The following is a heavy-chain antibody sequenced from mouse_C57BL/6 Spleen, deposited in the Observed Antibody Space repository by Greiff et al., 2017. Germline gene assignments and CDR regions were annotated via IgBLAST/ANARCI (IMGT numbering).Heavy chain of an antibody. CDR3: ARWSDDYDGYFDV. CDR1: GYTFTDYN. D-gene: IGHD2-4*01. Sequence: EVQLQQSGPELVKPGASVKIPCKASGYTFTDYNMDWVKQSHGKSLEWIGDINPNNGGTIYNQKFKGKATLTVDKSSSTAYMELRSLTSEDTAVYYCARWSDDYDGYFDVWGTGTTVTVSS. CDR2: INPNNGGT. J-gene: IGHJ1*03. V-gene: IGHV1-18*01.